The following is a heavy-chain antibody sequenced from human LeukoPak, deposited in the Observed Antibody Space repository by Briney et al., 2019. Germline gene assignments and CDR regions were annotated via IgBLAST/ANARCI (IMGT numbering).Heavy chain of an antibody. V-gene: IGHV4-59*08. J-gene: IGHJ3*02. CDR1: GGSISSYY. CDR2: IYYSGST. D-gene: IGHD3-10*01. Sequence: SETLSLTRTVSGGSISSYYWSWIRQPPGKGLEWIGYIYYSGSTNYNPSLKSRVTISVDTSKNQFSLKLSSVTAADTAVYYCARHGITMVRGVITNDAFDIWGQGTMVTVSS. CDR3: ARHGITMVRGVITNDAFDI.